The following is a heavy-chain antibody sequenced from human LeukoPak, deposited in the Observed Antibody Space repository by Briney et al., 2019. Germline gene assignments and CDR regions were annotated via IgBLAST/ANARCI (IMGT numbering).Heavy chain of an antibody. CDR3: AKGRFLEWLLFDY. J-gene: IGHJ4*02. Sequence: GGSLRLSCAASGFTFDDYAMHWVRQAPGKGLEWVSGISWNSGSIGYADSVEGRFTISRDNAKNSLYLQMNSLRAEDTALYYCAKGRFLEWLLFDYWGQGTLVTVSS. CDR1: GFTFDDYA. CDR2: ISWNSGSI. D-gene: IGHD3-3*01. V-gene: IGHV3-9*01.